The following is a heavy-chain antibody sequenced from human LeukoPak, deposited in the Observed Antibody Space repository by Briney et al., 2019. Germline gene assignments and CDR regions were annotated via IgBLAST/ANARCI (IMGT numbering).Heavy chain of an antibody. CDR3: AKGHRNFDFWNAYDY. D-gene: IGHD3-3*01. J-gene: IGHJ4*02. V-gene: IGHV3-9*01. CDR2: VNWNSGNI. Sequence: GGSLRLSCAASGFTFDDYAMPWGRQAPGKGLEWVSGVNWNSGNIGYADSVKGRFTISRDSAKNSLYLEMNSLRPEDTALYYCAKGHRNFDFWNAYDYWGQGTLVTVSS. CDR1: GFTFDDYA.